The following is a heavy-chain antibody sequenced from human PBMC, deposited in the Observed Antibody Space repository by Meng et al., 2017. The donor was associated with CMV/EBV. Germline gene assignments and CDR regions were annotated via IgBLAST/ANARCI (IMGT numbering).Heavy chain of an antibody. Sequence: KVSCKGSGYSFTSYWIGWVRQMPGKGLEWMGVIYPGDSDTRYSPYFQGQVTISADKSISTAYLQWSSLKASDTAMYYCARGDYDFWSGYRDWGQGTLVTVSS. V-gene: IGHV5-51*01. CDR2: IYPGDSDT. CDR3: ARGDYDFWSGYRD. CDR1: GYSFTSYW. J-gene: IGHJ4*02. D-gene: IGHD3-3*01.